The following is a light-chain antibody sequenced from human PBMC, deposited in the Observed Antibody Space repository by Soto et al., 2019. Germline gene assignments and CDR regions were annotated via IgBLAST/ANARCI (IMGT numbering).Light chain of an antibody. Sequence: EIVLTQSPATLSLSPGARAPLSCRASQSVSNNYLAWYQQKPGQAPRLLIYGASSRATGIPDRFSGSGSGTDFTLTISRLEPEDFAVYYCQQCGSSPETFGQGTKVDI. CDR1: QSVSNNY. CDR3: QQCGSSPET. J-gene: IGKJ1*01. CDR2: GAS. V-gene: IGKV3-20*01.